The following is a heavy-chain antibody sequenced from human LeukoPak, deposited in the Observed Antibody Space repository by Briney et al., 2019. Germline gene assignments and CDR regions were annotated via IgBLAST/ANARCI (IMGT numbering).Heavy chain of an antibody. V-gene: IGHV3-11*01. D-gene: IGHD2-15*01. Sequence: GSLRLSCAASGFSFSDYYMNWIRQAPGKGLEWISYMSSSGETIYYADSVMGRFTISRDNAKNSLYLQMNSLRAEDTAVYYCARDGGYCSGGSCYDYWGQGTLVTVSS. CDR1: GFSFSDYY. J-gene: IGHJ4*02. CDR3: ARDGGYCSGGSCYDY. CDR2: MSSSGETI.